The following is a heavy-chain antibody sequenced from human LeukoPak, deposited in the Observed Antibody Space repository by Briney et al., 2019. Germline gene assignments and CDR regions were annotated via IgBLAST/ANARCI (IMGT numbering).Heavy chain of an antibody. CDR3: ARDAQYSSSSGYFDY. Sequence: ASVKVSCKASGYTFTGYYMHWVRQAPGQGLEWVGWISAYNGNTNYAQKLQGRVTMTTDTSTSTAYMELRSLRSDDTAVYYCARDAQYSSSSGYFDYWGQGTLVTVSS. D-gene: IGHD6-6*01. CDR1: GYTFTGYY. J-gene: IGHJ4*02. CDR2: ISAYNGNT. V-gene: IGHV1-18*04.